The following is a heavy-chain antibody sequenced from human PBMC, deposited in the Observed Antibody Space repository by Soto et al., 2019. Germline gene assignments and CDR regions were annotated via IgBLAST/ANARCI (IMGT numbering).Heavy chain of an antibody. Sequence: ASVKVPCKSCGYRFTDFYIHWVRQVPGQGLEWVGWINPKNGGINYAQKFQGRDTMTRNTSVNTAYMELSSLRSEDTAVYYCARHCSGGSCYSPYYSGMDVWGQGTTGPVSS. CDR3: ARHCSGGSCYSPYYSGMDV. J-gene: IGHJ6*02. V-gene: IGHV1-2*02. CDR1: GYRFTDFY. CDR2: INPKNGGI. D-gene: IGHD2-15*01.